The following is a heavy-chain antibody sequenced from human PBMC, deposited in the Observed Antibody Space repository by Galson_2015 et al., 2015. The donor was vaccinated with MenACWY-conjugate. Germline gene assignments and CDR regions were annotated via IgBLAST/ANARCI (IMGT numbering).Heavy chain of an antibody. CDR3: ARSIDYFDY. V-gene: IGHV4-34*01. J-gene: IGHJ4*02. CDR1: GGSFSGYY. CDR2: INHSGST. D-gene: IGHD1-26*01. Sequence: ETLSLTCAVYGGSFSGYYWSWIRQPPGKGLEWIGEINHSGSTNYNPSLKSRVTISVDTSKNQFSLKLSSVTAADTAVYYCARSIDYFDYWGQGTLVTVSS.